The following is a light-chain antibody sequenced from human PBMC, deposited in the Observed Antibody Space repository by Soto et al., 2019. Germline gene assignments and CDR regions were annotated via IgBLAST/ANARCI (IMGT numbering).Light chain of an antibody. Sequence: ETVMTQSPATLSVSPGEGATLSCRAGQSVSSNLAWYQQRPGQAPRLLIYGASTRATGIPARFSGSGSGTEFTLTISRLQSEDFAVYYCQQYNNWPWTFGQGTKVEFK. CDR1: QSVSSN. J-gene: IGKJ1*01. CDR2: GAS. CDR3: QQYNNWPWT. V-gene: IGKV3-15*01.